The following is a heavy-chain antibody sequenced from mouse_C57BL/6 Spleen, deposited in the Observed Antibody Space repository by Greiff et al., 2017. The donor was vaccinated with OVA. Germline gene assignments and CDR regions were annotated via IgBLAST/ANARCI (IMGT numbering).Heavy chain of an antibody. J-gene: IGHJ2*01. Sequence: EVKLVESGAGLVKPGGSLKLSCAASGFTFSDYGMHWVRQAPEKGLEWVAYISSGSSTIYYAHTVKGRFTISRDNAKNTLFLQMTSLRSEDTAMYYCARDLDDYYFDYWGQGTTLTVSS. CDR3: ARDLDDYYFDY. CDR2: ISSGSSTI. V-gene: IGHV5-17*01. D-gene: IGHD2-4*01. CDR1: GFTFSDYG.